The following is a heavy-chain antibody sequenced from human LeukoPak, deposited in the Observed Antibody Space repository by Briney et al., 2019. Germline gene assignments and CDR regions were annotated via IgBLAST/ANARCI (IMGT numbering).Heavy chain of an antibody. CDR1: GGSISSYY. CDR3: ARHERGYSGYDPLDY. Sequence: SETLSLTCTVSGGSISSYYWSWIRQPPGKGLEWIGYIYYSGSTNYNPSLKSRVTISVDTSKNQFSLKLSSVTAADTAVYYCARHERGYSGYDPLDYWGQGTLVTVSS. D-gene: IGHD5-12*01. CDR2: IYYSGST. J-gene: IGHJ4*02. V-gene: IGHV4-59*08.